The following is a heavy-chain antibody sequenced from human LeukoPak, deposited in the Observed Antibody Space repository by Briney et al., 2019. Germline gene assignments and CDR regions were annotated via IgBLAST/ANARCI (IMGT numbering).Heavy chain of an antibody. CDR2: FYYSGST. CDR3: ARGRRDGYNLEYFDK. Sequence: PSETLSLTCAVSGGSISRGGYSWSWIRQPPGKGLEWIGYFYYSGSTYYNPSLKSRVTIYVDTSKNRFSLKLSSVTAADTAVYYCARGRRDGYNLEYFDKWGQGTLVTVSS. J-gene: IGHJ4*02. V-gene: IGHV4-30-2*03. CDR1: GGSISRGGYS. D-gene: IGHD5-24*01.